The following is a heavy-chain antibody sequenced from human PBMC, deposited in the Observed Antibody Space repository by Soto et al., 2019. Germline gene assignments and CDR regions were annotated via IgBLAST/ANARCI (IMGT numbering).Heavy chain of an antibody. CDR3: ASTDYCSSTSCRGFDY. J-gene: IGHJ4*02. CDR2: IYYSGST. Sequence: SETLSLTCTVSGGSISSYYWSWIRQPPGKGLEWIGYIYYSGSTNYNPSLKSRVTISVDTSKNQFSLKLSSVTAADTAVYYCASTDYCSSTSCRGFDYWGQGTLVTVSS. D-gene: IGHD2-2*01. V-gene: IGHV4-59*01. CDR1: GGSISSYY.